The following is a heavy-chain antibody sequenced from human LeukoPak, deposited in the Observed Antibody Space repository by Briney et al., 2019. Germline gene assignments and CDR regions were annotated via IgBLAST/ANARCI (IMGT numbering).Heavy chain of an antibody. CDR2: IYYSGIA. CDR1: GGSISSGSYY. D-gene: IGHD3-10*01. Sequence: SETLSLTCTVSGGSISSGSYYWSWIRQHPGKGLEWIGYIYYSGIAYYNPSLKSRVTMSLDPSKNQFSLQLSSVTAADTAVYYCARDPTLRGGWFDPWGQGILVTVSS. CDR3: ARDPTLRGGWFDP. V-gene: IGHV4-31*03. J-gene: IGHJ5*02.